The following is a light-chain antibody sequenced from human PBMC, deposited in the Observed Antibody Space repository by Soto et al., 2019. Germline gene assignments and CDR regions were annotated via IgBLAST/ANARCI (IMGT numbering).Light chain of an antibody. Sequence: EIVLTQSPATLSLSPGERATLSCRASQSVSSYLAWYQQKPGQAPRLLIYDASNRATGIPARFSGSGSGTDFTLTISSLEPEDFARYYCQQYNRYPYTFGQGTKLEIK. V-gene: IGKV3-11*01. J-gene: IGKJ2*01. CDR3: QQYNRYPYT. CDR1: QSVSSY. CDR2: DAS.